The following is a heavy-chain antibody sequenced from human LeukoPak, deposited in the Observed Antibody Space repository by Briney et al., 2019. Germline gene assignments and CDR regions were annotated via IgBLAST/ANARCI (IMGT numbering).Heavy chain of an antibody. CDR3: ARYCSSTTCNTIGFDP. CDR2: IYPGDSDT. J-gene: IGHJ5*02. Sequence: GESLKISCKASGYRFTTYWIGWVRQMPGKGLEWMGIIYPGDSDTRYSPSFQGQVTISVDKSITTAYLQWSSLKASDTAMYYCARYCSSTTCNTIGFDPWGQGTLVTVSS. V-gene: IGHV5-51*01. D-gene: IGHD2-2*02. CDR1: GYRFTTYW.